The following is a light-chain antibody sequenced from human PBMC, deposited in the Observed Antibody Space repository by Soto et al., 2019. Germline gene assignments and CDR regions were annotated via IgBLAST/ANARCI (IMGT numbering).Light chain of an antibody. Sequence: QMTQSPSSLSASVGDRVTITCRASQAIRTALGWYQQKPGKVPKLLIYAASTLQSGVPSRFSGSGSGTDFTLTISSLQPEDFATYYCLLDFRYFWAFGQGTKVDIK. CDR2: AAS. CDR1: QAIRTA. CDR3: LLDFRYFWA. J-gene: IGKJ1*01. V-gene: IGKV1-6*01.